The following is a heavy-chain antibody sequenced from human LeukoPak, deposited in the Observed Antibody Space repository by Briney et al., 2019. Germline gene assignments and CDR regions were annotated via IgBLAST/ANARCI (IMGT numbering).Heavy chain of an antibody. CDR1: GDSVSSNSAA. Sequence: SQTLSLTCAISGDSVSSNSAAWNWIRQSPSRGLEWLGRTYYRSKWYYDYAVAAKSRISINPDTSKNQFSLQLSSVTPEDTAVYYCARDPVGGSTIFDYWGQGTLVTVSS. CDR2: TYYRSKWYY. J-gene: IGHJ4*02. CDR3: ARDPVGGSTIFDY. V-gene: IGHV6-1*01. D-gene: IGHD1-26*01.